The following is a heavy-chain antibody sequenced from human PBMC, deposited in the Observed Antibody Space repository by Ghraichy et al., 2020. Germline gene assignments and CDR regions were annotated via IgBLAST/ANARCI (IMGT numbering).Heavy chain of an antibody. CDR3: TRDLSPGGYTFGY. Sequence: GESLNISCATSGFTLTSYAMRWVRQAPGKALEWVSTVGRGGNTYYADSVKGRFTISIDNSENTLYLQMNILRVEDTAIYYCTRDLSPGGYTFGYWGQGTLVTVSS. V-gene: IGHV3-23*01. J-gene: IGHJ4*02. CDR2: VGRGGNT. D-gene: IGHD5-18*01. CDR1: GFTLTSYA.